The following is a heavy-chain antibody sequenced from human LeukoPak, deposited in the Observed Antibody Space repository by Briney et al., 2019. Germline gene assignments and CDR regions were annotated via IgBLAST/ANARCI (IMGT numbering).Heavy chain of an antibody. V-gene: IGHV4-34*01. CDR3: AIGVRRINWFDP. CDR2: INHSGST. D-gene: IGHD6-25*01. J-gene: IGHJ5*02. CDR1: GGSFSGYY. Sequence: PSETLSLTCAVYGGSFSGYYWSWIRQPPGKGLEWIGEINHSGSTNYNPSLKNRVTISVDTSNNQFYLKLINVITADMAVYSCAIGVRRINWFDPWGQGTLVTVSS.